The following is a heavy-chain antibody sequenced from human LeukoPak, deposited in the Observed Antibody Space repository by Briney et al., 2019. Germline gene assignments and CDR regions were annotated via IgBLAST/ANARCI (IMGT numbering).Heavy chain of an antibody. Sequence: GGSLRLSCAASGFTFSSYEMNWVRPAPGKGLEWVSYISGSGSTIYYADSVKGRFTISRDNAKNSLYLQMNSLRAEDTAVYFCARVGQQLGESDYWGQGTLVTVSS. CDR3: ARVGQQLGESDY. CDR2: ISGSGSTI. D-gene: IGHD6-13*01. J-gene: IGHJ4*02. V-gene: IGHV3-48*03. CDR1: GFTFSSYE.